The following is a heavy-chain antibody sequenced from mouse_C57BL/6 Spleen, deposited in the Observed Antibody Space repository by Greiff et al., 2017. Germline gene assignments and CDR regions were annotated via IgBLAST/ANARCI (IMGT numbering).Heavy chain of an antibody. V-gene: IGHV1-64*01. J-gene: IGHJ2*01. CDR3: SKQEESADY. CDR2: IHPNSGST. CDR1: GYTFTSYW. Sequence: QVQLKQPGAELVKPGASVKLSCKASGYTFTSYWMHWVKQRPGQGLEWIGMIHPNSGSTNYNEKFKSKATLTVDKSSITAYMQLSSLTSEDSAVYSCSKQEESADYWGQGTTLTVST.